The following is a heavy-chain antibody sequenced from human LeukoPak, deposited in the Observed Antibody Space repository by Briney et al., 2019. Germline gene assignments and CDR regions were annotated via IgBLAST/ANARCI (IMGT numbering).Heavy chain of an antibody. CDR1: GGSFSGYY. V-gene: IGHV4-34*01. D-gene: IGHD6-13*01. CDR2: INHGGST. CDR3: ARSRLWPPGTVEV. J-gene: IGHJ3*01. Sequence: SETEALICGVYGGSFSGYYWTWIRQPPGKGLEWIGEINHGGSTNYNPSLKSRVTISIDTARNQFSLKLTSLTAADTAVYFCARSRLWPPGTVEVWGQGTLVTVSS.